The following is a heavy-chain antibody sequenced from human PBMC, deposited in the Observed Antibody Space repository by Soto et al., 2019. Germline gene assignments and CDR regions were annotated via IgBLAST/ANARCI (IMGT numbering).Heavy chain of an antibody. CDR1: GYTFSSYA. D-gene: IGHD3-22*01. Sequence: ASVKVSCKASGYTFSSYAITWVRQAPGQGLEWMAWISAYSGNTNYAQKFQGRVTMTTDTSTNTAYMELRSLRGEDTAVYYCAKDLPGWLPSPASSRHWGQGTLVTVSS. J-gene: IGHJ4*02. CDR3: AKDLPGWLPSPASSRH. V-gene: IGHV1-18*01. CDR2: ISAYSGNT.